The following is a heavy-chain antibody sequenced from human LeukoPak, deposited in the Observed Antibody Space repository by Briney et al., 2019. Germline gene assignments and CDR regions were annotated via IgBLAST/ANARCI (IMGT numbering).Heavy chain of an antibody. V-gene: IGHV1-2*02. CDR3: ARDQTFRWMLDY. Sequence: ASVKVSCKASGYTFTGYYMHWVRQAPGQGLEWMGWINPNSGGTNYAQKFQGRVTMTRDTSISTAYMELSRLRSDDTAVYYCARDQTFRWMLDYWGQGTLVTVSS. D-gene: IGHD5-24*01. CDR2: INPNSGGT. CDR1: GYTFTGYY. J-gene: IGHJ4*02.